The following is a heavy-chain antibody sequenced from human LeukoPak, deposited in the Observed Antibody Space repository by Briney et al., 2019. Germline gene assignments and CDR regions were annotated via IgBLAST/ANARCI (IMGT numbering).Heavy chain of an antibody. J-gene: IGHJ4*02. CDR2: IIATLDMS. V-gene: IGHV1-69*04. D-gene: IGHD6-6*01. Sequence: EPSVKVSCKASGDTFSNFAISWVRQAPGQGLEWVGRIIATLDMSNYAQKFQGRVTITADKSTNTAYMELSSLRSEDTAVYYCARVNIAARQSVSDGYDYWGQGTLVTVSS. CDR1: GDTFSNFA. CDR3: ARVNIAARQSVSDGYDY.